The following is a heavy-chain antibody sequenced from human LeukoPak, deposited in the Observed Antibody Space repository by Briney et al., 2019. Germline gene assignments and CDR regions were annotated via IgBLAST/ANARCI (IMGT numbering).Heavy chain of an antibody. J-gene: IGHJ4*02. V-gene: IGHV1-24*01. Sequence: ASVKVSCKVSGYTLTELSMHWVRQAPGKGLEWMGGFDPEDGERIHAQKFQGRVTMTEDTSTDTAYMELSSLRSEDTGVYYCAAFLRYCSNTKCDRGTRAWYYFDYWGQGTLVTVSS. D-gene: IGHD2-2*01. CDR3: AAFLRYCSNTKCDRGTRAWYYFDY. CDR1: GYTLTELS. CDR2: FDPEDGER.